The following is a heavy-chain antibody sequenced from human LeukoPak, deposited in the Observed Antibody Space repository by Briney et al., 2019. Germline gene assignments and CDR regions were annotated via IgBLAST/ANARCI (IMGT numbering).Heavy chain of an antibody. V-gene: IGHV3-21*01. CDR1: GFTFSSYS. J-gene: IGHJ5*02. CDR2: ISSSSSYI. D-gene: IGHD6-13*01. CDR3: ARDLIAAAGFYWFDP. Sequence: PGVSLRLSCAASGFTFSSYSMNWVRQAPGKGLEWVSSISSSSSYIYYADSVKGRFTISRDNAKNSLYLQMNSLRAEDTAVYYCARDLIAAAGFYWFDPWGQGTLVTVSS.